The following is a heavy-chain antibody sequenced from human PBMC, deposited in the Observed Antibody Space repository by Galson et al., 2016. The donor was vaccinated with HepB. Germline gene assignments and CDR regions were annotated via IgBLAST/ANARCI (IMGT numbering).Heavy chain of an antibody. CDR3: ARGGPTGVKQRGINWVWN. J-gene: IGHJ4*02. Sequence: SLRLSCAASGFTFSSYWMHWVRQAPGKGLVWVSRIKSDGSSTTYADSVKGRFTISRDNAKNTLYLQMNSLRAEDTAVYYCARGGPTGVKQRGINWVWNWGQGTLVTVSS. CDR2: IKSDGSST. D-gene: IGHD6-25*01. CDR1: GFTFSSYW. V-gene: IGHV3-74*01.